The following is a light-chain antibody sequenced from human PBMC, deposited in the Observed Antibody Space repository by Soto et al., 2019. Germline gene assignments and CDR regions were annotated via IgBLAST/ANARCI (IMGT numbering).Light chain of an antibody. CDR1: NIGGKS. Sequence: SYELTQPPSVSVAPGQTARITCGGNNIGGKSVHWYQQKPGQAPVLVAYDDSDRPSGIPERFSGSNSVNTATLTISRVAAGDEADYYCQVWESGRGVFGTGTKVTVL. CDR2: DDS. V-gene: IGLV3-21*02. CDR3: QVWESGRGV. J-gene: IGLJ1*01.